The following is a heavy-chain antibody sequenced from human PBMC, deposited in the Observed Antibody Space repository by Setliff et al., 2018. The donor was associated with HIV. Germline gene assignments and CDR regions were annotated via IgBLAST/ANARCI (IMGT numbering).Heavy chain of an antibody. CDR2: IYYSGST. CDR1: GGSIGSSSYY. D-gene: IGHD6-13*01. V-gene: IGHV4-39*01. CDR3: ARHRYSSIWYGGDY. J-gene: IGHJ4*02. Sequence: SETLSLTCTVSGGSIGSSSYYWGWIRQPPGKGLEWIGSIYYSGSTYYNPSLKSRVTISEDTSKNQFSLKLTSVTAADTAVYYCARHRYSSIWYGGDYWGQGTLVTVSS.